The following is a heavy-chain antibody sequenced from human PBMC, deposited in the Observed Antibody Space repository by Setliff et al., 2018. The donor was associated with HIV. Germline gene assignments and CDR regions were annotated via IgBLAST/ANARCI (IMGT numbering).Heavy chain of an antibody. J-gene: IGHJ4*02. CDR3: ATLFSSGWHFDY. CDR1: GYTFTDYS. V-gene: IGHV1-2*02. Sequence: GASVKVSCKASGYTFTDYSMHWVRQAPGQGLEWMGWINPNSGGSNFAQKFQGRVTMTRDTSISTAYMELSSLRSDDTAVYYCATLFSSGWHFDYWGQGTRVTVSS. D-gene: IGHD6-19*01. CDR2: INPNSGGS.